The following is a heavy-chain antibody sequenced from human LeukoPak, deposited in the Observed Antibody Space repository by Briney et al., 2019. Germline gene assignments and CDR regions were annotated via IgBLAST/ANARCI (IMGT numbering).Heavy chain of an antibody. CDR2: IYYSGST. V-gene: IGHV4-31*03. CDR1: GGSISSGGYY. J-gene: IGHJ5*02. CDR3: ARGSSTSGNWFDP. D-gene: IGHD2-2*01. Sequence: SQTLSLTCTVSGGSISSGGYYWSWIRQHPGKGLEWIGYIYYSGSTYYNPSLKSRVTISVDTSENQFSLKLSSVTAADTAVYYCARGSSTSGNWFDPWGQGTLVTVSS.